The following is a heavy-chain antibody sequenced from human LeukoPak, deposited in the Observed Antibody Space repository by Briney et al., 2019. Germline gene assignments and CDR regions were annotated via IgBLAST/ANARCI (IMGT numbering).Heavy chain of an antibody. CDR3: ARRQENFGELLALDY. CDR2: ISHDGTKK. Sequence: QPGGSLRLSCAASGFTFSVYALHWVRQAPGKGLEWVIFISHDGTKKYYADSVKGRFTVSRDNSKNTLYLQMDSLRAEDTAVYYCARRQENFGELLALDYWGQGTLVTVSS. J-gene: IGHJ4*02. CDR1: GFTFSVYA. D-gene: IGHD3-10*01. V-gene: IGHV3-30*04.